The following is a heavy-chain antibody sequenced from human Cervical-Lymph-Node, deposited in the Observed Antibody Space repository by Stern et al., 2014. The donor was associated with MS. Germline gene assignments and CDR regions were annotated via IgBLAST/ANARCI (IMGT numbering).Heavy chain of an antibody. CDR2: IHPSDSYT. J-gene: IGHJ6*02. V-gene: IGHV5-51*01. D-gene: IGHD6-19*01. CDR1: GYTFTNYW. Sequence: VQLVQSGAEVKKPGESLKISCKGSGYTFTNYWIGWVRQMPGKGLEWMGIIHPSDSYTRYSPSFQGQVIISADKSINPAYLQWSSLKASDTAMYYCARGSVAATMGAMDVWGQGTTVTVSS. CDR3: ARGSVAATMGAMDV.